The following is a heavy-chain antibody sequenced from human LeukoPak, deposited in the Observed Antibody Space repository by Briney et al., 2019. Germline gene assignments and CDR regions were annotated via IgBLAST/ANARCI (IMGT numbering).Heavy chain of an antibody. CDR2: MNPNSGNT. Sequence: ASVKASCKASGYTFTSYDINSVRQATGQGLEWMGWMNPNSGNTGYAQKFQGRVTMTRNTSISTAYMELSSLRSEDTAVYYCARNGLAANWFDPWGQGTLVTVSS. CDR3: ARNGLAANWFDP. CDR1: GYTFTSYD. J-gene: IGHJ5*02. V-gene: IGHV1-8*01. D-gene: IGHD6-25*01.